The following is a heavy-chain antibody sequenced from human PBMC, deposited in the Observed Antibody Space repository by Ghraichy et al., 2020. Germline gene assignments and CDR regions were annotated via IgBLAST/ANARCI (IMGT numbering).Heavy chain of an antibody. Sequence: GESLNISCSASGFTFSVSAMHWVRQAPGKGLEHVSAMSHNGGVAYYPDSLKGRFAISRDNSKNMLFLQMSSLRVVDTAVYYCVKGAAPTVSGGAFDMWGQGTMVTVSS. D-gene: IGHD5/OR15-5a*01. J-gene: IGHJ3*02. V-gene: IGHV3-64D*06. CDR2: MSHNGGVA. CDR1: GFTFSVSA. CDR3: VKGAAPTVSGGAFDM.